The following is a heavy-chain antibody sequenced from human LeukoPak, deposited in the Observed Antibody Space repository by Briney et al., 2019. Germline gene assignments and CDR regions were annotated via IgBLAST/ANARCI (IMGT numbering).Heavy chain of an antibody. CDR1: GASITSYY. V-gene: IGHV4-4*07. CDR3: ARDLEQQLGDFWFDP. Sequence: SETLSLTCTVSGASITSYYWSWLRQPAGKGLEWIGRIYISGSTNYNPSLKSRVTMSVDTSKNQFSLKLSSVTAADTAVYYCARDLEQQLGDFWFDPWGQGTLVTVSS. D-gene: IGHD6-13*01. CDR2: IYISGST. J-gene: IGHJ5*02.